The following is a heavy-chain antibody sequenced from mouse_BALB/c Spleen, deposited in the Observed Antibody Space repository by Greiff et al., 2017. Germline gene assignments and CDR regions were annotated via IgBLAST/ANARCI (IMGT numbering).Heavy chain of an antibody. CDR1: GFTFSDYY. CDR2: ISDGGSYT. J-gene: IGHJ4*01. V-gene: IGHV5-4*02. CDR3: ARERGGLLRRAMDY. Sequence: EVMLVESGGGLVKPGGSLKLSCAASGFTFSDYYMYWVRQTPEKRLEWVATISDGGSYTYYPDSVKGRFTISRDNAKNNLYLQMSSLKSEDTAMYYCARERGGLLRRAMDYWGQGTSVTVSS. D-gene: IGHD1-2*01.